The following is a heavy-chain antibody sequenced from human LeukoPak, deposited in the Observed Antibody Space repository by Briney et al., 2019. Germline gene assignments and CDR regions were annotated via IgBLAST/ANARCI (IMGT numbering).Heavy chain of an antibody. D-gene: IGHD3-22*01. CDR1: GYSISSGYY. J-gene: IGHJ4*02. CDR3: ASLDYYDSSGYYPFDY. Sequence: SETLSLTCTVSGYSISSGYYWGWIRQPPGKGLEWIGCIYHSGSTYYNPSLKSRVTISVDTSKNQFSLKLSSVTAADTAVYYCASLDYYDSSGYYPFDYWGQGTLVTVSS. CDR2: IYHSGST. V-gene: IGHV4-38-2*02.